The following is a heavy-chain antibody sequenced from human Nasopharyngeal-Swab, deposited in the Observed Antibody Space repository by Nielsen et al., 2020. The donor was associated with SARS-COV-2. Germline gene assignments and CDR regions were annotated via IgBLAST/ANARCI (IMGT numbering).Heavy chain of an antibody. CDR1: GFTFSSYA. CDR3: AKDKLRSTVTAPFDY. D-gene: IGHD2-21*02. Sequence: GESLKISCAASGFTFSSYAMSWVRQAPGKGLEWVSAISGSGGSTYYADSVKGRFTLSRDPSPNPLYLQMNSLRAEDTAVYYCAKDKLRSTVTAPFDYWGQGTLVTVSS. V-gene: IGHV3-23*01. J-gene: IGHJ4*02. CDR2: ISGSGGST.